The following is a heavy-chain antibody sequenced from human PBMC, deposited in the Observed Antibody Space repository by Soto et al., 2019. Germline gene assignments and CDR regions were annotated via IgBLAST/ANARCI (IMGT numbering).Heavy chain of an antibody. CDR1: GGSFSGYY. Sequence: PSETLSLTCAVYGGSFSGYYWSWIRQPPGKGLEWIGEINHSGSTNYNPSLKSRVTISVDTSKNQFSLKLSSVTAADTAVYYCARYGPFDYWGQGTLVTVSS. CDR3: ARYGPFDY. J-gene: IGHJ4*02. D-gene: IGHD3-10*01. CDR2: INHSGST. V-gene: IGHV4-34*01.